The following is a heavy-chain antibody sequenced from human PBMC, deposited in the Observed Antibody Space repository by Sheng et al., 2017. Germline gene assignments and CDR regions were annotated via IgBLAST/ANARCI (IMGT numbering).Heavy chain of an antibody. Sequence: QVQLVQSGAEVKKPGSSVKVSCKASGGTFSSYAISWVRQAPGQGLEWMGGIIPIFGTANYAQKFQGRVTITADESTSTAYMELSSLRSEDTAVYYCASGVAGVVIIYDYYYMDVWGQGTTVTVSS. V-gene: IGHV1-69*13. CDR1: GGTFSSYA. CDR2: IIPIFGTA. CDR3: ASGVAGVVIIYDYYYMDV. D-gene: IGHD3-3*01. J-gene: IGHJ6*03.